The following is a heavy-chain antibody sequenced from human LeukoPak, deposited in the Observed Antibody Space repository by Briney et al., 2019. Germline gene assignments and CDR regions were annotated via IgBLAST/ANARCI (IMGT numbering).Heavy chain of an antibody. J-gene: IGHJ3*02. CDR3: SRDGSGSSWSAFDI. V-gene: IGHV3-30-3*01. CDR1: GFTFNDYA. CDR2: ISYDGYDK. Sequence: VSPGGSLRLSCAASGFTFNDYAMYWVRQAPGKGLEWVTLISYDGYDKSYADSVRGRFTISRDNSRNTLYLQMDSLRSEDTAVYYCSRDGSGSSWSAFDIWGQGTRVTVSS. D-gene: IGHD6-13*01.